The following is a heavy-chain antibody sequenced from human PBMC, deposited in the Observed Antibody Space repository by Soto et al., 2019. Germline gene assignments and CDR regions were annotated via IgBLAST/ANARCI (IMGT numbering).Heavy chain of an antibody. CDR1: GGSISSYY. CDR2: IYYSGST. CDR3: ARENPNDYFDY. V-gene: IGHV4-59*01. Sequence: LSLTCTVSGGSISSYYWSWIRQPPGKGLEWIGYIYYSGSTNYNPSLKSRVTISVDTSKNQFSLKLSSVTAADTAVYYCARENPNDYFDYWGQGTLVTVSS. J-gene: IGHJ4*02.